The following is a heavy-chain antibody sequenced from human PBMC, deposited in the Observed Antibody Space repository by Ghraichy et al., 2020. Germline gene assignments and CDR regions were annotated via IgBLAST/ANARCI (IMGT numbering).Heavy chain of an antibody. CDR3: AKDTRGRWDWYFDL. CDR1: RFTFSTYA. J-gene: IGHJ2*01. V-gene: IGHV3-23*01. D-gene: IGHD4-23*01. Sequence: GESLNISCAAPRFTFSTYAMSWVRQAPGKGLEWVSAISGSGVGTYYADSVKGRFTISRDNSKNTLYLQMNSLRAEDTALYYCAKDTRGRWDWYFDLWGRGTLVTVSS. CDR2: ISGSGVGT.